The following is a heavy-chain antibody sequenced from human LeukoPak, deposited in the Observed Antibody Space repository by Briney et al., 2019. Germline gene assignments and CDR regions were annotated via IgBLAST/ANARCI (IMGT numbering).Heavy chain of an antibody. CDR1: GFTFSSYA. D-gene: IGHD6-19*01. CDR2: IGGST. Sequence: GGSLRLSCAATGFTFSSYAMTWVRQAPGKGLEWVSAIGGSTYYADSVKGRFTISRDNSENTLYLQMNSLRAEDTAVYYCAKQYSGGWYYFDYWGQGTLVTVSS. V-gene: IGHV3-23*01. J-gene: IGHJ4*02. CDR3: AKQYSGGWYYFDY.